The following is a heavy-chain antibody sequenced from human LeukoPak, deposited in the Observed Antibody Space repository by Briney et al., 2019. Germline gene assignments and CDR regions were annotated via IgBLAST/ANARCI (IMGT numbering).Heavy chain of an antibody. D-gene: IGHD2-2*01. V-gene: IGHV4-59*01. Sequence: SETLSLTCTVSGGSISSYYWSWIRQPPGKGLEWIGYIYYSGSTNYNPSLKSRVTISVDTSRNQFSLKLSSVAAADTAVYYCARENDVTGNALDVWGQGTTVTVSS. CDR1: GGSISSYY. CDR2: IYYSGST. J-gene: IGHJ6*02. CDR3: ARENDVTGNALDV.